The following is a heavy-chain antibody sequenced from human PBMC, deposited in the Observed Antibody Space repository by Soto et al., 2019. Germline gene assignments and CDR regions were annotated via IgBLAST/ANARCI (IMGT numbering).Heavy chain of an antibody. CDR2: IDPSDSQT. V-gene: IGHV5-10-1*01. CDR1: GYSFAVYC. Sequence: PGESLKISCTGSGYSFAVYCITWVRQMPGKGLDWMGRIDPSDSQTYYSPSFRGHVTISAAKSITTVFLQWSSLRASDTAMYYCARQIYDSDSGPNFQYYFDSWGQGTLVTVSS. D-gene: IGHD3-22*01. J-gene: IGHJ4*02. CDR3: ARQIYDSDSGPNFQYYFDS.